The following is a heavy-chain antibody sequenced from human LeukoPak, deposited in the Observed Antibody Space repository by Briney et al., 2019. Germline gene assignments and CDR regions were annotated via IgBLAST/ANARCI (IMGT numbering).Heavy chain of an antibody. Sequence: GRSLRLSCAASGFTFSSYAMHWVRQAPGKGLEWVAVISYDGSNKYYADSVKGRFTISRDNSKNTLYLQMNSLRAEDTAVYYCARDLNWGDSSLCGQGTLVTVSS. CDR3: ARDLNWGDSSL. CDR2: ISYDGSNK. J-gene: IGHJ4*02. V-gene: IGHV3-30-3*01. D-gene: IGHD7-27*01. CDR1: GFTFSSYA.